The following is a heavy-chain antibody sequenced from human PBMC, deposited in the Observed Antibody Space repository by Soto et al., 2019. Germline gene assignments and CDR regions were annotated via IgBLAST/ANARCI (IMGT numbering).Heavy chain of an antibody. J-gene: IGHJ6*02. V-gene: IGHV1-69*01. Sequence: QVQLVQSGAKVKKPGSSVKVSCKTSGVSFNNNGIGWVRQAPGHGLEWMGGVSPPFRTSNYARKFQGRISITADASTGTVNMELSSLTSEDTAQYYCARVLYYGSGSYSPYGMDVWGQGTTVTVSS. CDR3: ARVLYYGSGSYSPYGMDV. CDR1: GVSFNNNG. D-gene: IGHD3-10*01. CDR2: VSPPFRTS.